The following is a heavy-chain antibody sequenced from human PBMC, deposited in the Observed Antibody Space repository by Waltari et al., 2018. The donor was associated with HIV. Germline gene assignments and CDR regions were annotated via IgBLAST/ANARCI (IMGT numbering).Heavy chain of an antibody. CDR2: LNPKSGCT. D-gene: IGHD5-12*01. J-gene: IGHJ5*02. CDR3: ARGRDIGGYCVGHYWFDP. CDR1: GYIFNNYE. Sequence: QVQLVQSAAAVRRPGASVKVSCKTYGYIFNNYEINRVRQAPGQGPEWMAWLNPKSGCTEYARQFQYISERCLLTRDSTIKPAYREPIILRAAGTAIYYCARGRDIGGYCVGHYWFDPWGQGTLVTGSS. V-gene: IGHV1-8*01.